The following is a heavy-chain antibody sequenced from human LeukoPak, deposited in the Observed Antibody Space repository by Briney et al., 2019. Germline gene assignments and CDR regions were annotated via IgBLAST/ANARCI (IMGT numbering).Heavy chain of an antibody. V-gene: IGHV3-30-3*01. CDR2: ISYDGSTI. CDR1: GFAFNTYA. Sequence: PGRSLRLSCAASGFAFNTYAVHWFRQASGKGLEWVAVISYDGSTIHYADSVKGRFTISRDNFKNTLYLQMDSLRAEDTAVYYCVRSGGLPKFDYWGQGTLVTVSS. J-gene: IGHJ4*02. CDR3: VRSGGLPKFDY.